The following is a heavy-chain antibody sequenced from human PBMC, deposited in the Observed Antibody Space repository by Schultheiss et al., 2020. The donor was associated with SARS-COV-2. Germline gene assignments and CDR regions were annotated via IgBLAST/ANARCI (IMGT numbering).Heavy chain of an antibody. D-gene: IGHD3-22*01. CDR2: ISSSGSTI. Sequence: GASLKISCAASGFTFSDYYMSWIRQAPGKGLEWVSYISSSGSTIYYADSVKGRFTISRDNAKNSLYLQMNSLRAEDTAVYYCARDWRITMIVAFDIWGQGTMVTVAS. J-gene: IGHJ3*02. CDR1: GFTFSDYY. V-gene: IGHV3-11*01. CDR3: ARDWRITMIVAFDI.